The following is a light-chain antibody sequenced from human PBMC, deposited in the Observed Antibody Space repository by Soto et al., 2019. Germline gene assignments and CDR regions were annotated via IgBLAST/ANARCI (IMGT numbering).Light chain of an antibody. Sequence: DIQMTQSPSTLPASVGDRVTISCRASQTVERWLAWYQQKPGKAPKLLIFAASTLQSGVPSRFSGSGSGTDFTLTISSLHPEDVATYYCQKYNTAPWTFGQGTKVEIK. J-gene: IGKJ1*01. CDR2: AAS. CDR3: QKYNTAPWT. V-gene: IGKV1-27*01. CDR1: QTVERW.